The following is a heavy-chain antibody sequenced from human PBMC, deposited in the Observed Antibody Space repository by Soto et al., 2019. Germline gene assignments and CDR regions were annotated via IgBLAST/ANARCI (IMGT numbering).Heavy chain of an antibody. V-gene: IGHV3-66*01. J-gene: IGHJ3*02. Sequence: GGSLRLSCAASGCTVSANHMSWVRQAPGEGLEWVSLIHTDGNTYYADSVKGRFTISRDNSKNTLYLQMNSLRVEDTAVYYCARDLQMSPFAIWGQGTMVTVSS. CDR1: GCTVSANH. CDR3: ARDLQMSPFAI. CDR2: IHTDGNT.